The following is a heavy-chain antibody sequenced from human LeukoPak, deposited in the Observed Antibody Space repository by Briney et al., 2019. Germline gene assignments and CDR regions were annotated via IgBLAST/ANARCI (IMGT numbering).Heavy chain of an antibody. V-gene: IGHV1-18*01. CDR1: GYTFTSYG. CDR3: ARGATYSSGWTDDAFDI. D-gene: IGHD6-19*01. Sequence: ASVKVSCKASGYTFTSYGISWVRQAPGQGLEWMGWISAYNGNTNYAQKLQGRVTMTTDTSTNTAYMELRSLRSDDTAVYYCARGATYSSGWTDDAFDIWGQGTMVTVSS. J-gene: IGHJ3*02. CDR2: ISAYNGNT.